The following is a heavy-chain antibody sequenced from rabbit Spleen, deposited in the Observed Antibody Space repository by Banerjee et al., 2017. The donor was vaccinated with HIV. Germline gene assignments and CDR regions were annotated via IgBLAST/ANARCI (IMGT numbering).Heavy chain of an antibody. V-gene: IGHV1S45*01. CDR1: GFSFSSSHW. CDR2: IDAGDGDT. CDR3: ARDVGRSARAADALDL. J-gene: IGHJ3*01. Sequence: QEQLEESGGDLVKPEGSLTLTCTASGFSFSSSHWICWVRQAPGKGLEWIACIDAGDGDTYYASWVNGRFTISKTSSTVDLKMTSLTASDTATYFCARDVGRSARAADALDLWGQGTLVTVS. D-gene: IGHD5-1*01.